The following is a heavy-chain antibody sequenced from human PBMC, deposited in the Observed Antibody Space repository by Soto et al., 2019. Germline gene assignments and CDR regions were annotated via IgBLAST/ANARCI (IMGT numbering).Heavy chain of an antibody. V-gene: IGHV1-18*01. Sequence: QVQLVQSGPEVRKPGASVKVSCKASGYTFSTYGISWMRQAPGQGLEWMAWISAYNGHTAYAQKVQGRVTMTTDTSTSTAYMELGSLRSDDTAVYYCARGLSGYATAQFDHWGQGTLVTVSS. CDR1: GYTFSTYG. CDR2: ISAYNGHT. D-gene: IGHD5-12*01. J-gene: IGHJ4*02. CDR3: ARGLSGYATAQFDH.